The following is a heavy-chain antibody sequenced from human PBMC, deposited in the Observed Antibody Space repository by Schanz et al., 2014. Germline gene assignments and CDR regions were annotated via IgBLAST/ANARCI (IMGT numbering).Heavy chain of an antibody. CDR2: INSYNGNT. V-gene: IGHV1-18*04. D-gene: IGHD3-22*01. CDR3: ARAGQDYSDSSGYATYYFGN. CDR1: GYTFTSNG. J-gene: IGHJ4*02. Sequence: QVQLVQSGAEVKKPGASVKVSCKASGYTFTSNGISWVRQAPGQGLEWMGWINSYNGNTNYAQKLQGRVTMTKDTSTSTAYMELRSLRSEDTAVYYCARAGQDYSDSSGYATYYFGNWGQGTLVTVSS.